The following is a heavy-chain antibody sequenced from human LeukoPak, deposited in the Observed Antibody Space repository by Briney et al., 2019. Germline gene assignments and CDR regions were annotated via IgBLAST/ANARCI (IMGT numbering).Heavy chain of an antibody. CDR2: VSSSGSTI. V-gene: IGHV3-48*03. CDR1: GFTFSSYE. J-gene: IGHJ5*02. Sequence: GGSLRLSCAASGFTFSSYEMNWVRQAPGKGLEWVSYVSSSGSTIYYADSVKGRFTISRDNAKNSLYLQMSSLRDEDTAVYYCARDRGTSGYLPWGQGTLVTVSS. D-gene: IGHD3-22*01. CDR3: ARDRGTSGYLP.